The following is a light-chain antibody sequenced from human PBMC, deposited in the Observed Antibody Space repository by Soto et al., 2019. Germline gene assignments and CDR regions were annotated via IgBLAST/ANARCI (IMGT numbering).Light chain of an antibody. Sequence: AIQMTQSPSSLSASVGASVTITCRASQGISDDLGWYQQKPGKAPKLLIYAASSLERVIPSRFSGSGSGTDFTLTISSLQPEYFATYYCQQDYRYPLTFGGGTKVEIK. V-gene: IGKV1-6*01. CDR3: QQDYRYPLT. J-gene: IGKJ4*01. CDR2: AAS. CDR1: QGISDD.